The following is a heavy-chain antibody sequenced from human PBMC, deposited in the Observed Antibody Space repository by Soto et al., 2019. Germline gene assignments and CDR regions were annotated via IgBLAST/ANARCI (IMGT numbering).Heavy chain of an antibody. CDR3: ARGSRSSGYYLYYLDY. CDR2: IYSGGST. D-gene: IGHD3-22*01. V-gene: IGHV3-53*01. J-gene: IGHJ4*02. CDR1: GFTVSSNY. Sequence: PGGSLRLSCAASGFTVSSNYMSWVRQAPGKGLEWVSVIYSGGSTYYADSVKGRFTISRDNSKNTLYLQMNSLRAEDTAVYYCARGSRSSGYYLYYLDYWGQGTLVTVSS.